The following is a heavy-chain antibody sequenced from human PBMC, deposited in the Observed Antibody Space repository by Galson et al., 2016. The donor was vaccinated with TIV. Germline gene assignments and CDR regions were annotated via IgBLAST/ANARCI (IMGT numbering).Heavy chain of an antibody. V-gene: IGHV3-66*02. Sequence: SLRLSCAASGLSVSDNYMTWVRQAPGKGLEWVALIDCDGSTIHADSVKGRFTVSRDNSKNMVYLQMNSLRPEDTAVYFCARERRHCGNECFLRYYYGMDAWGQGTTVTVSS. J-gene: IGHJ6*02. CDR1: GLSVSDNY. D-gene: IGHD2-21*01. CDR2: IDCDGST. CDR3: ARERRHCGNECFLRYYYGMDA.